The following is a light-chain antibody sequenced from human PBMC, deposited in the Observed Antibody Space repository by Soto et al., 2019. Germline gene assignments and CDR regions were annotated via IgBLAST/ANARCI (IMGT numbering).Light chain of an antibody. CDR1: SSNIGSNT. CDR3: AAWDDSHWV. CDR2: SNN. J-gene: IGLJ3*02. Sequence: QAVLTQPPSASGTHGQRVTISCSGSSSNIGSNTVNWYQQLPGTAPKLLIYSNNQRPSGVPDRFSGSKSGTSASLAISGLQSEDEADYYCAAWDDSHWVFGGGTKLTVL. V-gene: IGLV1-44*01.